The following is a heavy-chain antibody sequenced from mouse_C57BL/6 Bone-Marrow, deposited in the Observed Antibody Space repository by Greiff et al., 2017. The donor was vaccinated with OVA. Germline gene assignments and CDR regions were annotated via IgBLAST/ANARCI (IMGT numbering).Heavy chain of an antibody. J-gene: IGHJ1*03. D-gene: IGHD2-1*01. CDR2: IDPSDSYT. CDR3: ARVGALYYGNSYWYFDV. Sequence: QVQLQQPGAELVKPGASVKLSCKASGYTFTSYWMQWVKQRPGQGLEWIGEIDPSDSYTNYNQKFKGKATLTVDTSSSTAYMQLSSLTSEDSAVYYCARVGALYYGNSYWYFDVWGTGTTVTVSS. V-gene: IGHV1-50*01. CDR1: GYTFTSYW.